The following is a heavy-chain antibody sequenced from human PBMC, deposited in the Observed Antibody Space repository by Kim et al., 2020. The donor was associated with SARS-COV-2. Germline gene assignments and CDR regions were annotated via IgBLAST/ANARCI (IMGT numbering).Heavy chain of an antibody. J-gene: IGHJ4*02. CDR1: GYTFTSYG. V-gene: IGHV1-18*04. Sequence: ASVKVSCKASGYTFTSYGISWVRQAPGQGLEWMGWISAYNGNTNYAQKLQGRVTMTTDTSTSTAYMELRSLRSDDTAVYYCARDQGVDTAMVRALDYWGQGTLVTVSS. CDR2: ISAYNGNT. CDR3: ARDQGVDTAMVRALDY. D-gene: IGHD5-18*01.